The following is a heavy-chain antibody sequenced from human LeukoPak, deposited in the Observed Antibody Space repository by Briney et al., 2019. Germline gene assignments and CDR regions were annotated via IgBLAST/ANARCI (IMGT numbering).Heavy chain of an antibody. Sequence: SVTVSCKASGGTFSGYTINWLRQAPGQGLEWMGRLIPSLSVTNYARKFQGRVSITAVIPTSTAYLDLSSLKSEDAAVYYCARGTEQWLSSSDSWGQGTLVTVSS. V-gene: IGHV1-69*02. J-gene: IGHJ4*02. D-gene: IGHD6-19*01. CDR1: GGTFSGYT. CDR3: ARGTEQWLSSSDS. CDR2: LIPSLSVT.